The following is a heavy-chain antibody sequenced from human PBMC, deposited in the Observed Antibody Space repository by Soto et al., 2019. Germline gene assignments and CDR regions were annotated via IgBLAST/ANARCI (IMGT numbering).Heavy chain of an antibody. CDR2: IIPILGIA. J-gene: IGHJ4*02. CDR3: ARDNCSGGSCYSPADY. CDR1: GGTFSSYT. D-gene: IGHD2-15*01. V-gene: IGHV1-69*08. Sequence: QVQLVQSGAEVKKPGSSVKVSCKASGGTFSSYTISWVRQASGQGLEWMGRIIPILGIANYAQKFQGRVTITADKSTSTAYMELSSLRSEDTAVYYCARDNCSGGSCYSPADYWGQGTLVTVSS.